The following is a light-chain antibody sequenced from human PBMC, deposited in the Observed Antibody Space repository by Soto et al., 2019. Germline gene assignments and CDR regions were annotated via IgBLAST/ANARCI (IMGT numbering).Light chain of an antibody. J-gene: IGLJ2*01. CDR3: QSYDSSVI. V-gene: IGLV1-40*01. CDR2: ANT. Sequence: QSVLTQPPSVSGAPGQRVTISCTGSSSNIGAGYDVHWYQQLPGTAPKLLIYANTNRPSGVPDRFSGSKSGTSASLAITGLQAEDEADYYCQSYDSSVIFGGGTQLTVL. CDR1: SSNIGAGYD.